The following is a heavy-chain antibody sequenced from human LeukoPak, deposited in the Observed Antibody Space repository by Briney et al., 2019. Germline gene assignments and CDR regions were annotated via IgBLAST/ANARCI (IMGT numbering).Heavy chain of an antibody. V-gene: IGHV5-51*01. D-gene: IGHD2-2*01. Sequence: GESPKISCKGSGYSFTTYWISWVRQVPGKGLEWMGIIYPGDSDTRYRPSFEGQVTISADKSISTAYLQWSSLKASDTAMYYCARHSMEGAYWGQGTLVTVSS. CDR1: GYSFTTYW. CDR2: IYPGDSDT. J-gene: IGHJ4*02. CDR3: ARHSMEGAY.